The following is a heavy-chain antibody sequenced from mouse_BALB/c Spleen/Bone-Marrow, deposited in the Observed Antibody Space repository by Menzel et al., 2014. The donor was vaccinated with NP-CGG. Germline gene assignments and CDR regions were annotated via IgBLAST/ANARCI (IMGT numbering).Heavy chain of an antibody. CDR3: ARSDYRYDPFAY. CDR1: GYTFTDYW. D-gene: IGHD2-14*01. V-gene: IGHV1-69*01. Sequence: QVQLQQSGAELVMPGASVKMSCKASGYTFTDYWMHWVKQRPGQGLEWIGAIDTSDSYTSYNQKFKGKATLTVDESSGTAYMQLSSLTSEDSAVYYCARSDYRYDPFAYWGQGTLVTVSA. J-gene: IGHJ3*01. CDR2: IDTSDSYT.